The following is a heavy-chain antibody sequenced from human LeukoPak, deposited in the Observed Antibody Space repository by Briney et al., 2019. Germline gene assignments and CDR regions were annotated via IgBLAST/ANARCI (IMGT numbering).Heavy chain of an antibody. CDR1: GGSISSSNW. D-gene: IGHD3-10*01. CDR2: IYHSGST. Sequence: SGTPSLTCAVSGGSISSSNWWSWVRQPPGKGLEWIGEIYHSGSTNYNPSLKSRVTISVGKSKNQFPLKLSSVTAADTAVYYCARDGDYYGSGSLNWFDPWGQGTLVTVSS. CDR3: ARDGDYYGSGSLNWFDP. J-gene: IGHJ5*02. V-gene: IGHV4-4*02.